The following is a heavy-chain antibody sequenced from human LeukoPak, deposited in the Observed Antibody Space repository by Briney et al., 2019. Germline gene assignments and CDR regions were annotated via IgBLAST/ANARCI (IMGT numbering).Heavy chain of an antibody. J-gene: IGHJ4*02. Sequence: PSETLSLTCTVSGGSISSSSYYWGWIRQPPGKGLEWIGSIYYSGSTYYNPSLKSRVTISADTSRNQFSLKLSSVTAADTAVYYCARHSEYSSSSPFDYWGQGTLVTVSS. CDR2: IYYSGST. CDR1: GGSISSSSYY. V-gene: IGHV4-39*01. CDR3: ARHSEYSSSSPFDY. D-gene: IGHD6-6*01.